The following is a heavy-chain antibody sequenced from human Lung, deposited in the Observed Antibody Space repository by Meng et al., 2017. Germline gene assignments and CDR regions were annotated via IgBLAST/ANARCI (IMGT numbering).Heavy chain of an antibody. V-gene: IGHV1-69*02. J-gene: IGHJ4*02. CDR2: IIPILERA. CDR3: ASAMGNYVPATNEWTPSYFDY. Sequence: QVQLVHSGAEVKKPGSSVKPACKASGVTVSRYSFSWVRQAPGQGLEWMGRIIPILERANYAQKFQGRVTITADISTTTAYMEMRSLRSEDTAVYYCASAMGNYVPATNEWTPSYFDYWGRGTLVTVSS. CDR1: GVTVSRYS. D-gene: IGHD3-16*01.